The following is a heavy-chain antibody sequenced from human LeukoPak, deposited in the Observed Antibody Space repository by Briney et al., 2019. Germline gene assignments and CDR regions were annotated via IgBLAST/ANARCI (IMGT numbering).Heavy chain of an antibody. CDR2: MNPNSGNT. CDR3: ARGSGGDWFDP. D-gene: IGHD6-25*01. J-gene: IGHJ5*02. CDR1: GYTFTSYD. V-gene: IGHV1-8*01. Sequence: GASVKVSCKASGYTFTSYDINWVRQAPGQGLEWMGWMNPNSGNTDYAQKFQGRVTLTRNTSISTAYMELSSLRSEDTAVYYCARGSGGDWFDPLGPGNPGHRLL.